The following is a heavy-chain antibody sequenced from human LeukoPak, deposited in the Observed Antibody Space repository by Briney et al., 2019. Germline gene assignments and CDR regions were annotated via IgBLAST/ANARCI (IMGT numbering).Heavy chain of an antibody. CDR1: GHSISSGYY. Sequence: SETLSLTCTVSGHSISSGYYWGWIRQPPGKGLEWIGSIYHSGATYYNPSLKSRVTISVDTSKNQFSLKLSSVTAADTAVYYCARERSYYYYMDVWGKGTTVTVSS. D-gene: IGHD6-6*01. J-gene: IGHJ6*03. CDR2: IYHSGAT. CDR3: ARERSYYYYMDV. V-gene: IGHV4-38-2*02.